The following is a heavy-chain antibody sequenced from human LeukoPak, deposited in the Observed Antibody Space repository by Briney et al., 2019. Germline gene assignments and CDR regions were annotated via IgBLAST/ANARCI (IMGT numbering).Heavy chain of an antibody. D-gene: IGHD3-22*01. V-gene: IGHV1-2*02. CDR2: INPNSGGT. CDR1: GYTFSSYD. Sequence: GASVKVSCKASGYTFSSYDINWVRQAAGQGLEWMGWINPNSGGTNYAQKFQGRVTMTRDTSISTAYMELSRLRSDDTAVYHCARGGGAYDSSGYGRYYYYYMDVWGKGTTVTVSS. CDR3: ARGGGAYDSSGYGRYYYYYMDV. J-gene: IGHJ6*03.